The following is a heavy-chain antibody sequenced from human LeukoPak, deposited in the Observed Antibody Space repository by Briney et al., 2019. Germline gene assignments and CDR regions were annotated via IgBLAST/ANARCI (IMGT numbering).Heavy chain of an antibody. J-gene: IGHJ5*02. Sequence: GASVKVSCKASGYTFTSYYMHWVRQAPGQGLEWMGIINPSSGSTSYALKFQGRITMTRDTSTRTVYMELSSLRSEDTAVYYCARDNSVEDTAWWFDPWGQGTLVTVSS. CDR3: ARDNSVEDTAWWFDP. V-gene: IGHV1-46*01. D-gene: IGHD4-23*01. CDR2: INPSSGST. CDR1: GYTFTSYY.